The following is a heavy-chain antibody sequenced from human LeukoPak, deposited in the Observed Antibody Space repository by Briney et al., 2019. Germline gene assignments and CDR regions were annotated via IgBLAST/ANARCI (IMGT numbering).Heavy chain of an antibody. V-gene: IGHV4-59*02. CDR3: AIPYGGYVLDS. Sequence: SETLSLTCSVSGASVSNHYCTWIRQPPGKRLEWIGYAYYSGSTNYNASLKSRVTISVDTSKNQFSLRLNSVTAAEPAFYYGAIPYGGYVLDSWGQGTLVIVSS. J-gene: IGHJ4*02. CDR1: GASVSNHY. D-gene: IGHD5-12*01. CDR2: AYYSGST.